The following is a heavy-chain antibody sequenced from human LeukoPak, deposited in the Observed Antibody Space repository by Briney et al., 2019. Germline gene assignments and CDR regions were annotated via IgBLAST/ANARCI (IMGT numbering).Heavy chain of an antibody. J-gene: IGHJ4*02. CDR3: ARVYSYVSGSRWGDYFDY. D-gene: IGHD3-10*01. CDR1: GFTFSTYG. Sequence: GGSLRLSCAAAGFTFSTYGMTWVRQAPGKGLEWVSAIGGSGVSTYYADSVKGRFTISRDNSRNTLYLQMNSLRAEDTAVYYCARVYSYVSGSRWGDYFDYWGQGTLVTVSS. V-gene: IGHV3-23*01. CDR2: IGGSGVST.